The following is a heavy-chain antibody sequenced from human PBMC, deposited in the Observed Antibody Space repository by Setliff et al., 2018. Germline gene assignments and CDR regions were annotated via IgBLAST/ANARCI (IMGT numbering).Heavy chain of an antibody. J-gene: IGHJ6*03. CDR2: ICRGSNT. V-gene: IGHV4-4*07. CDR3: ARTSRDGATYMDV. Sequence: SETLSLTCTVSGGSMTSYYWSWIRQPAGNGLEWIGRICSSENTIGRICRGSNTHYNPSLQSRVTMSLDTSTNQFSLRLSPVTAADTAVYYCARTSRDGATYMDVWGKGTTVTVSS. D-gene: IGHD3-10*01. CDR1: GGSMTSYY.